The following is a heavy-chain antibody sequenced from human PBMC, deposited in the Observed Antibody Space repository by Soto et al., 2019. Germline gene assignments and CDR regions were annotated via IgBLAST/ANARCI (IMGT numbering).Heavy chain of an antibody. CDR2: IDPSDSYT. Sequence: PXESLKISCKGSGYSFTSYWISWVRQIPGKGLEWMGRIDPSDSYTNYSPSFQGHVTISADKSISTAYLQWSSLKASDTAMYYCARAIKSGYSYGEVVWGQGTLVTAPQ. V-gene: IGHV5-10-1*01. CDR3: ARAIKSGYSYGEVV. CDR1: GYSFTSYW. J-gene: IGHJ4*02. D-gene: IGHD5-18*01.